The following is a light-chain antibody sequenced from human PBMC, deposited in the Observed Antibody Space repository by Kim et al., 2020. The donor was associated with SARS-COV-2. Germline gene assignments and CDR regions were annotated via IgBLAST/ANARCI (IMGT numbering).Light chain of an antibody. J-gene: IGKJ4*01. V-gene: IGKV3-15*01. Sequence: VSPGERATLSCRASQSVSGSLAWYQQKPGQAPRLLIYGASTRATDIPARFTGSGSGTEFTLTISSLQSEDSAIYYCQHYNNWPLTFGGGTKVDIK. CDR1: QSVSGS. CDR3: QHYNNWPLT. CDR2: GAS.